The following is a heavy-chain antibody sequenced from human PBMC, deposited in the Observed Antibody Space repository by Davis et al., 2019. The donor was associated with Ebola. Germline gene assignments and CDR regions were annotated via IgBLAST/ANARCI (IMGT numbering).Heavy chain of an antibody. CDR3: ARSYCSGGSCYSP. D-gene: IGHD2-15*01. V-gene: IGHV4-59*08. CDR2: IYYSGST. CDR1: GGSISSYY. J-gene: IGHJ5*02. Sequence: SETLSLTCTVSGGSISSYYWSWIRQPPGKGLEWIGYIYYSGSTNYNPSLKSRVTISVDTSKNQFSLKLSSVTAADTAVYYCARSYCSGGSCYSPWGQGTLVTVSS.